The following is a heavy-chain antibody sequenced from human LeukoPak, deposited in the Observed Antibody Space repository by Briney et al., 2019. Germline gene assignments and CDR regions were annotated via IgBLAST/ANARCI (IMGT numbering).Heavy chain of an antibody. CDR2: ISSSGSTR. Sequence: GGSLRLSCAASGFTFSDYYRSWIRRAPGKERGGVSYISSSGSTRYYADSVKGRFTISRDNAKNSLYLQMNSLRAEDTAVYYCARDRGYCSSTSCYTFDPWGQGTLVTVSS. D-gene: IGHD2-2*02. CDR1: GFTFSDYY. CDR3: ARDRGYCSSTSCYTFDP. J-gene: IGHJ5*02. V-gene: IGHV3-11*01.